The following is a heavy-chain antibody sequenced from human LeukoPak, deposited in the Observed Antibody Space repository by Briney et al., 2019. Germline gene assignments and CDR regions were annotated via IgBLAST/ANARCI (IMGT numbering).Heavy chain of an antibody. V-gene: IGHV4-59*01. D-gene: IGHD2-2*01. CDR1: GGSISSYY. CDR3: ARVYCSSTSCYYDP. CDR2: IYYSGST. J-gene: IGHJ5*02. Sequence: SETLSLTCAVSGGSISSYYWSWLRQPPGKGLEWIGYIYYSGSTNYNPSLKSRVTISVDTSKNQFSLKLSSVTAADTAVYYCARVYCSSTSCYYDPWGQGTLVTVSS.